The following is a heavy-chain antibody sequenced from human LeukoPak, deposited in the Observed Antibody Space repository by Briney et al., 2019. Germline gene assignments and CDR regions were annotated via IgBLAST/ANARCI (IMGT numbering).Heavy chain of an antibody. Sequence: GGSLRLSCAASGFTLTDYAMSWVRQAPGKGLEWLSAIGGSDGTTYHATSVRGRFAISKDNSKSTLYLQMNSLRAEDTAIYYCAEEVGATYPTFDYWGQGTLVTVSS. CDR1: GFTLTDYA. CDR2: IGGSDGTT. CDR3: AEEVGATYPTFDY. J-gene: IGHJ4*02. V-gene: IGHV3-23*01. D-gene: IGHD1-26*01.